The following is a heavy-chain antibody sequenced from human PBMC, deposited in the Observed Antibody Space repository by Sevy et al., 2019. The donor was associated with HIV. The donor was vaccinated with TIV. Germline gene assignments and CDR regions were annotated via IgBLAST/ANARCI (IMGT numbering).Heavy chain of an antibody. J-gene: IGHJ4*02. CDR1: GFTFSSYS. Sequence: GGSLRLSCAASGFTFSSYSMNWVRQAPGKGLEWVSSISSSSSYIYYADSVKGRFTISRDNAKNSLYLQMNSLRAEDTAVYYCARVKARGTYYYDSSEEMAYYFDYWGQGTLVIVSS. D-gene: IGHD3-22*01. V-gene: IGHV3-21*01. CDR3: ARVKARGTYYYDSSEEMAYYFDY. CDR2: ISSSSSYI.